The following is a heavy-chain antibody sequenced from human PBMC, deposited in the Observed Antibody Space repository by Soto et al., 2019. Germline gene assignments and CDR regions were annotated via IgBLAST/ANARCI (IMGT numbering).Heavy chain of an antibody. D-gene: IGHD2-2*01. J-gene: IGHJ6*02. Sequence: EVQLVESGGGLVKPGGSLRLSCAASGFTFSTYSMNWVRQAPGKGLEWVSSISSSGTYIHYADSLKGRFTISRDNAKKSLYLQMISLRAEDTAVYYCARDPSDCSSTSCWGYYALDVWGQGTTVTVSS. CDR1: GFTFSTYS. CDR3: ARDPSDCSSTSCWGYYALDV. CDR2: ISSSGTYI. V-gene: IGHV3-21*01.